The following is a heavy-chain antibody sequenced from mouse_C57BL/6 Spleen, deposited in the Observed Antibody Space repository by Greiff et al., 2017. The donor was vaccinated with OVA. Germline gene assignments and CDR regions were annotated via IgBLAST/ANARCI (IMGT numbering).Heavy chain of an antibody. J-gene: IGHJ1*03. CDR2: ISSGSSTI. D-gene: IGHD1-1*01. Sequence: DVKLVESGGGLVKPGGSLKLSCAASGFTFSDYGMHWVRQAPEKGLEWVAYISSGSSTIYYADTVKGRFTISRDNAKNTLFLQMTSLRSEDTAMYYCARPLRGYFDVWGTGTTVTVSS. V-gene: IGHV5-17*01. CDR1: GFTFSDYG. CDR3: ARPLRGYFDV.